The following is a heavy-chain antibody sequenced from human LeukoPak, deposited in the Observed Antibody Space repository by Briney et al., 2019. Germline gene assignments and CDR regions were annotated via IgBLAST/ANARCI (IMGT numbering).Heavy chain of an antibody. J-gene: IGHJ4*02. V-gene: IGHV1-8*02. D-gene: IGHD2-21*02. CDR2: MNPNSGNT. CDR1: GGTFSSYA. Sequence: ASVKVSCKASGGTFSSYAISWVRQAPGQGLEWMGWMNPNSGNTGYAQKFQGRVTMTRNTSISTAYMELSSLRSEDTAVYYCARGLTAAVGAGVDYWGQGTLVTVSS. CDR3: ARGLTAAVGAGVDY.